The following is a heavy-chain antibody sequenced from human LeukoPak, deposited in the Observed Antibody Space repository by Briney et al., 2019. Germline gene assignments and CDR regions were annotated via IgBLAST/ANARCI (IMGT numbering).Heavy chain of an antibody. D-gene: IGHD4-17*01. CDR1: GGSISSSSYY. Sequence: SETLSLTCTGSGGSISSSSYYWGWIRQPPGKGLEWIGSIYYSGSTYYNPSLKSRVTISVDTSKNQFSLKLSSVTAADTAVYYCARHYGDTYPSLVYYFDYWGQGTLVTVSS. CDR3: ARHYGDTYPSLVYYFDY. V-gene: IGHV4-39*01. CDR2: IYYSGST. J-gene: IGHJ4*02.